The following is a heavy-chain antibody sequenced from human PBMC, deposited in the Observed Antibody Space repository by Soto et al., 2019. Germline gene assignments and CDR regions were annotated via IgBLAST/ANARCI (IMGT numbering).Heavy chain of an antibody. CDR3: AQDEGYKWNDGGWFDP. V-gene: IGHV1-18*01. J-gene: IGHJ5*02. CDR2: ISGYNGNT. CDR1: GYTFTSYG. D-gene: IGHD1-20*01. Sequence: QVQLVQSGAEVKKPGASVKVSCKSSGYTFTSYGISWVRQAPGQGLEWMGWISGYNGNTNYAQKLQDRATMTTDTYTSQAYMELRSLRSDDTAVYYCAQDEGYKWNDGGWFDPWGQGTLVTVSS.